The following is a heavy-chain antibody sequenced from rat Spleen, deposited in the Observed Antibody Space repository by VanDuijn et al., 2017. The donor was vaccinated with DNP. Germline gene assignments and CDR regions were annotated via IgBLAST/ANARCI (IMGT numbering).Heavy chain of an antibody. J-gene: IGHJ4*01. CDR2: IWSDGDT. D-gene: IGHD1-11*01. Sequence: QVQLKESGPGLVQPSQTLSLTCTVSGFSLTNYHVHWVRQPPGKGLEWMGVIWSDGDTSYNSALKSRLSINRDTSKSQVLLKMNSLQTEDTAMYFCARSGNYGNYYTMDAWGQGTSVTVSS. CDR1: GFSLTNYH. CDR3: ARSGNYGNYYTMDA. V-gene: IGHV2-32*01.